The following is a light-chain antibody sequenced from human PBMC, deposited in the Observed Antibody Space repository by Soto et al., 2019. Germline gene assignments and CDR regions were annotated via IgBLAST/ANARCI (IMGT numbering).Light chain of an antibody. Sequence: QSALTQPASVSGSPGQSITISCTGTSSDVGGYNYVSWYQQHPGKAPKLMIYDVSNRPSGVSNRFSGSKYGNTASLTISGLQAEDEDEYYCSSYTSSSTLLYVFGTGTKLTVL. CDR3: SSYTSSSTLLYV. V-gene: IGLV2-14*01. CDR2: DVS. CDR1: SSDVGGYNY. J-gene: IGLJ1*01.